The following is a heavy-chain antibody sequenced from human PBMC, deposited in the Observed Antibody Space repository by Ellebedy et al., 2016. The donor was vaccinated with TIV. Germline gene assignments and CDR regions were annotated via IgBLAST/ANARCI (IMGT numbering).Heavy chain of an antibody. CDR3: VRGAYSYGLDV. D-gene: IGHD2-21*01. CDR1: GVSISSYS. J-gene: IGHJ6*02. V-gene: IGHV4-4*07. CDR2: IYTSGSS. Sequence: SETLSLXXSVTGVSISSYSWSWIRQPAGKGLEWIERIYTSGSSNYNPSLKSRLIMSTDTSKNQFSLRLSSVTAADTGVYYCVRGAYSYGLDVWGQGTTVTVSS.